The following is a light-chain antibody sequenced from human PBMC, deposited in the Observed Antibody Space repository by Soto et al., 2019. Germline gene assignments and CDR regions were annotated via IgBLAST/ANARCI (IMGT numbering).Light chain of an antibody. CDR2: EVS. CDR3: SSYTSSSTPSV. J-gene: IGLJ1*01. V-gene: IGLV2-14*01. Sequence: QSALTQPASVSGSPGQSITISCTGTSSDVGGYNYVSWYQQHPGKAPKLMIYEVSNRPSGVSNRFSGSKSGNSASLTISGLQAEDEADYYCSSYTSSSTPSVFGTGPKATVL. CDR1: SSDVGGYNY.